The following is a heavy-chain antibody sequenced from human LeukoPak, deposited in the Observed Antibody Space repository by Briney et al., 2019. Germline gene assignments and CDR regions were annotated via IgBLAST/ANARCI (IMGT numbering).Heavy chain of an antibody. D-gene: IGHD2/OR15-2a*01. J-gene: IGHJ3*02. Sequence: SETLSLTCTVSGGSISSSSYYWAWLRQPPGKGLEWIGGTHYTGTTYYNLSLRSRVTISGVTTKNHFARKLRSVTAADTTVYYCARHNIGEGAFDIWGQGTMVTVSS. CDR3: ARHNIGEGAFDI. CDR2: THYTGTT. CDR1: GGSISSSSYY. V-gene: IGHV4-39*01.